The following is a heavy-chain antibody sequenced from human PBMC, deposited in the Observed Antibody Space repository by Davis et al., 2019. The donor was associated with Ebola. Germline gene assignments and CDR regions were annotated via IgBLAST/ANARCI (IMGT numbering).Heavy chain of an antibody. V-gene: IGHV4-59*01. CDR3: AKGVGDYGWCDP. CDR1: GGSISNYY. D-gene: IGHD4-17*01. Sequence: SETLSLTCTISGGSISNYYCSWIRQPPAKGLEWIAYAYYSGTTSYNPSLRSRVTLSIGTSKDQFSLRLTSVTEADTAVYYCAKGVGDYGWCDPWGQGTQVTVSA. J-gene: IGHJ5*02. CDR2: AYYSGTT.